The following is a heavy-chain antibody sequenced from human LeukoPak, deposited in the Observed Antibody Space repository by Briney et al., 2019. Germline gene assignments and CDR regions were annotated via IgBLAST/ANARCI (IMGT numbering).Heavy chain of an antibody. D-gene: IGHD3-22*01. CDR3: ARGYYYDSSGYYTPVYYFDY. CDR2: ISGSGGST. CDR1: GFSFSSYA. Sequence: PGGSLRLSCAASGFSFSSYAMSWVRQAPGKGLEWVSGISGSGGSTYYADSVKGRFTISRDNSKNTLFLQMNSLRSEDTAVYYCARGYYYDSSGYYTPVYYFDYWGQGTLVTVSS. V-gene: IGHV3-23*01. J-gene: IGHJ4*02.